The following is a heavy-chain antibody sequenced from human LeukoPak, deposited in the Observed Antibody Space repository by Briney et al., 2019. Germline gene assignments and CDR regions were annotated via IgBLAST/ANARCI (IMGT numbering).Heavy chain of an antibody. Sequence: GASVKVSCKASGGTFSSYAISWVRQAPGQGLERMGGIIPIFGTANYAQKFQGRVTITADESTSTAYMELSSLRSEDTVVYYRAREGYCSSTSCSGTWFDPWGQGTLVTVSS. CDR1: GGTFSSYA. D-gene: IGHD2-2*01. CDR3: AREGYCSSTSCSGTWFDP. V-gene: IGHV1-69*13. CDR2: IIPIFGTA. J-gene: IGHJ5*02.